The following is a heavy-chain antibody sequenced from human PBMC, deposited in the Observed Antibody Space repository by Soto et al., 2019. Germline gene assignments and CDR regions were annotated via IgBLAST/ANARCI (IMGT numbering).Heavy chain of an antibody. Sequence: PGGSLRLSCAASGFTFSNYAMNWVRQAPGKGLEWVSSISGNGNSIHYADSVEGRFTISRDTSKNTLYLQMNGLSAEDTALYYCAKSWSAYWFDYWGQGTLVTVS. J-gene: IGHJ4*02. D-gene: IGHD3-3*01. CDR3: AKSWSAYWFDY. CDR2: ISGNGNSI. V-gene: IGHV3-23*01. CDR1: GFTFSNYA.